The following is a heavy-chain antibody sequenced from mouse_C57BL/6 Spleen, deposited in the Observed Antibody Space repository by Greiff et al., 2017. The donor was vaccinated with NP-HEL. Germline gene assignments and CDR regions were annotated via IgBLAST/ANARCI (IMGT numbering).Heavy chain of an antibody. J-gene: IGHJ4*01. Sequence: EVKLMESGPGLVKPSQSLSLTCSVTGYSITSGYYWNWIRQFPGNKLEWMGYISYDGSNNYNPSLKNRISITRDTSKNQFFLKLNSVTTEDTATYYCAREGTVVAHYYAMDYWGQGTSVTVSS. D-gene: IGHD1-1*01. CDR3: AREGTVVAHYYAMDY. V-gene: IGHV3-6*01. CDR1: GYSITSGYY. CDR2: ISYDGSN.